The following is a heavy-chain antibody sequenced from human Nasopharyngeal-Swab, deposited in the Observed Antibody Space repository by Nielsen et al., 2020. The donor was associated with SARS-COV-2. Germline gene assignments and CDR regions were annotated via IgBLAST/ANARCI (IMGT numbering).Heavy chain of an antibody. CDR2: IYYSGST. V-gene: IGHV4-30-4*01. CDR1: GGSISSGDYY. D-gene: IGHD3-22*01. Sequence: SETLSLTCTVSGGSISSGDYYWSWIRQPPGKGLEWIGYIYYSGSTYYNPSLKSRVTISVDTSKNQFSLKLSSVTAADTAVYYCARDHRGPPVGSPYYYYYYYYMDVWGKGTTVTVSS. J-gene: IGHJ6*03. CDR3: ARDHRGPPVGSPYYYYYYYYMDV.